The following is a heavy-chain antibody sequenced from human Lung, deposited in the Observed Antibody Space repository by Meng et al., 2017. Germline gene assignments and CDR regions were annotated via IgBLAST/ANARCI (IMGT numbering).Heavy chain of an antibody. CDR3: ARDEDISAAGKLFGDY. V-gene: IGHV1-2*06. J-gene: IGHJ4*02. D-gene: IGHD6-13*01. Sequence: QVHAGQVGAEGKKPWASGKVSCKASGYTFPDYWLHWVRRAPGQGLEWMGRINPKSGDTHYAQRFQGRVTMTGDTSISTAYMELSGLRSDDTAMYYCARDEDISAAGKLFGDYWGQGTLVTVSS. CDR2: INPKSGDT. CDR1: GYTFPDYW.